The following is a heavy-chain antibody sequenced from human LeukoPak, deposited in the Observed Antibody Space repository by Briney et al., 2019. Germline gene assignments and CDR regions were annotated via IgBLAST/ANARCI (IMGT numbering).Heavy chain of an antibody. V-gene: IGHV3-48*01. CDR1: GFTFSSYA. D-gene: IGHD3-22*01. CDR2: ISSSSSTI. J-gene: IGHJ3*02. CDR3: ASNRYYYDSSGYLLGAFDI. Sequence: PGGSLRLSCAASGFTFSSYAMSWVRQAPGKGLEWVSYISSSSSTIYYADSVKGRFTISRDNAKNSLYLQMNSLRAEDTAVYYCASNRYYYDSSGYLLGAFDIWGQGTMVTVSS.